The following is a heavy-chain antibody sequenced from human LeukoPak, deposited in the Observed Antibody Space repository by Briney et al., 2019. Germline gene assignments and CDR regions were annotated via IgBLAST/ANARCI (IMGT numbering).Heavy chain of an antibody. D-gene: IGHD4-17*01. V-gene: IGHV1-8*01. CDR3: ARGRPYGDYEVDY. CDR2: MNPNSGNT. CDR1: GYTFTSYD. J-gene: IGHJ4*02. Sequence: ASVKVSCKAYGYTFTSYDINLVRQATGQGLEWMGWMNPNSGNTGYAQKFQGRVTMTRNTSISTAYMELSSLRSEDTAVYYCARGRPYGDYEVDYWGQGTLVTVSS.